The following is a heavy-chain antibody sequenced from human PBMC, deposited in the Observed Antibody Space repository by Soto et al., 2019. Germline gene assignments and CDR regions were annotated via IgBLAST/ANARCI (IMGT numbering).Heavy chain of an antibody. CDR2: ISYDGSNK. J-gene: IGHJ4*02. CDR3: TGQIASGH. Sequence: GGSLRLSCVASGFSLYSYVIHWVRQAPGKGLEWVAVISYDGSNKYYADSVKGRFSISRDNSKNTLYLDMDSLRADDAAVYYCTGQIASGHWGQGTQVTVSS. CDR1: GFSLYSYV. D-gene: IGHD2-8*02. V-gene: IGHV3-30*03.